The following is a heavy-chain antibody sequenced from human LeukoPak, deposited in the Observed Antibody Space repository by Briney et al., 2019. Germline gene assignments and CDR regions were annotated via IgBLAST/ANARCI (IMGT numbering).Heavy chain of an antibody. Sequence: GGSLRLSYAASGFTFSSYAMHWVRQAPGKGLEWVAVISYDGSNKYYADSVKGRFTISRDNSKNTLYLQMNSLRAEDTAVYYCASHDSSGYYGPYFDIWGQGTMVTVSS. D-gene: IGHD3-22*01. V-gene: IGHV3-30-3*01. CDR3: ASHDSSGYYGPYFDI. CDR2: ISYDGSNK. CDR1: GFTFSSYA. J-gene: IGHJ3*02.